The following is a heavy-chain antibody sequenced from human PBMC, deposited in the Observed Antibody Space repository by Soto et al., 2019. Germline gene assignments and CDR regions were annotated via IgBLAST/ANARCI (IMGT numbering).Heavy chain of an antibody. V-gene: IGHV3-23*01. J-gene: IGHJ4*02. D-gene: IGHD2-15*01. CDR1: GFFFIDYV. CDR2: ISDTADSS. Sequence: PWGSLRLSCAASGFFFIDYVMILCRQSPGKGLEWVSSISDTADSSYSADSVKGRFTISRDNSKDTLYLQMNSLRAEDTAIYYCARKNVVVLGNYGFLWGQGTLVTVSS. CDR3: ARKNVVVLGNYGFL.